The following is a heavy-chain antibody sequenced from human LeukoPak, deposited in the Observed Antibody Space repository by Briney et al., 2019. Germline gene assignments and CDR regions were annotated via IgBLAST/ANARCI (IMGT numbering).Heavy chain of an antibody. V-gene: IGHV3-23*01. CDR2: ISGSGGST. CDR3: AKDLRYSYGNFDY. D-gene: IGHD5-18*01. CDR1: GFTFSSYA. J-gene: IGHJ4*02. Sequence: GGSPRLSCAASGFTFSSYAMSWVRQAPGKGLEWVSAISGSGGSTYYADSVRGRFTISRDNSKNTLYLQMNSLRAEDTAVYYCAKDLRYSYGNFDYWGQGTLVTVSS.